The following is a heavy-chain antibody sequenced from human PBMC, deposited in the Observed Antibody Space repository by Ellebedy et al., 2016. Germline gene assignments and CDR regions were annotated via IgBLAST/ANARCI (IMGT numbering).Heavy chain of an antibody. V-gene: IGHV4-4*07. J-gene: IGHJ4*02. CDR3: ARDRGSYSFDY. CDR2: IYTSGST. D-gene: IGHD1-26*01. Sequence: GSLRLXCTVSGGSISSYYWSWIRQPAGKGLEWIGRIYTSGSTNYNPSLKSRVTMSVDTSKNQFSLKLSSVTAADTAVYYCARDRGSYSFDYWGQGTLVTVSS. CDR1: GGSISSYY.